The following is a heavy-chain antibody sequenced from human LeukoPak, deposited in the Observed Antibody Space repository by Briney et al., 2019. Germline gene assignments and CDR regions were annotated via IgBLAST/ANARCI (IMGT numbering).Heavy chain of an antibody. CDR1: GYTFTDYY. Sequence: ASVKVSCKASGYTFTDYYMQLGRQAPGQGLEWMGWINPNSGGTDFAQKFQGRVTMTRDTSITTAYMELSRLTSDGTAVYYCARDQSGPRGDYWGQGTLVTVSS. CDR2: INPNSGGT. J-gene: IGHJ4*02. D-gene: IGHD3-10*01. CDR3: ARDQSGPRGDY. V-gene: IGHV1-2*02.